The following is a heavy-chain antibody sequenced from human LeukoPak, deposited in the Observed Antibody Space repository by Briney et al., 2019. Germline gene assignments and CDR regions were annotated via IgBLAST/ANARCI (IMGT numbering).Heavy chain of an antibody. J-gene: IGHJ6*02. Sequence: GGSLRLSCAASEFTFDDYAMHWVRQAPGKGLEWVSGISWNSGSIGYADSVKGRFTISRDNAKNSLYLQMNSLRAEDTALYYCAKDTHDFYPDYGMDVWGQGTTVTVSS. CDR3: AKDTHDFYPDYGMDV. D-gene: IGHD3-3*01. CDR1: EFTFDDYA. V-gene: IGHV3-9*01. CDR2: ISWNSGSI.